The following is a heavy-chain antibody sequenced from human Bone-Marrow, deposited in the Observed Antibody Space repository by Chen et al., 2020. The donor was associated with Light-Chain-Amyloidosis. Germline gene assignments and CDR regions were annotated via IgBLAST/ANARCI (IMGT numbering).Heavy chain of an antibody. CDR2: IYYIGST. D-gene: IGHD5-18*01. V-gene: IGHV4-61*01. CDR1: GGSVSSGTYY. CDR3: ARVSGYSYAYYFDY. Sequence: QVQLQESGPGLVKPSETLSLTCTVSGGSVSSGTYYWSWIRQPPGKGLEWIGYIYYIGSTNYNPSLKSRVTISVDTSKNQFSLKLSSVTAAYTAVYYCARVSGYSYAYYFDYWGQGTLVTVSS. J-gene: IGHJ4*02.